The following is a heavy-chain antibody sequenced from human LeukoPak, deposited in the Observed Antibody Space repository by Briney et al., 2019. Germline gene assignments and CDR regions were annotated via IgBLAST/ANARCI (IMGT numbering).Heavy chain of an antibody. CDR3: ARDLARFGGWYDV. CDR1: GYTFTNYA. J-gene: IGHJ6*02. CDR2: INVGNGNT. Sequence: GASVTVSCKASGYTFTNYAMDWMRQAPGQRPEWMGWINVGNGNTEYSQKFQGRVIITRDTSASTAYMELRSLRSEDTAVYYCARDLARFGGWYDVWGQGTTVTVSS. D-gene: IGHD6-19*01. V-gene: IGHV1-3*01.